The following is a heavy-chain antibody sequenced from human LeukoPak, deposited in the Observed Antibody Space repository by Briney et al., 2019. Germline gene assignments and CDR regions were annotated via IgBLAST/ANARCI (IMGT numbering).Heavy chain of an antibody. CDR1: GGSISIGGYY. D-gene: IGHD6-19*01. CDR2: IFYNGNT. CDR3: ARCSSGFDY. V-gene: IGHV4-31*03. Sequence: PSETLSLTCTVSGGSISIGGYYWSWIRQHPGKGLEWIGYIFYNGNTYYNPSLKSRLTISGDTSENQFSLKLSSVTAADTAVYYCARCSSGFDYWGQGTPVTVSS. J-gene: IGHJ4*02.